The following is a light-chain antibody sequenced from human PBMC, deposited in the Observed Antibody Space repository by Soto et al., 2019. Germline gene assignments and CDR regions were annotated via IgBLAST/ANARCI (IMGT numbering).Light chain of an antibody. V-gene: IGKV1-5*01. CDR1: HNINNW. CDR2: DVS. CDR3: QHYTFDSQT. J-gene: IGKJ1*01. Sequence: DVQLTQSPATVSASVGDRVTITCRASHNINNWLAWYQQRPGSAPKLLMYDVSTLQTGVPSRFGGGHSGTEFTLIIPSLQPDDFATYYCQHYTFDSQTFGQGTKVEVK.